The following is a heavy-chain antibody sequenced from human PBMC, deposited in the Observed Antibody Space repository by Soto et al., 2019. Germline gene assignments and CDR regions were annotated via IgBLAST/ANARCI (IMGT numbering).Heavy chain of an antibody. D-gene: IGHD3-10*01. CDR2: SYSGGST. Sequence: EVQLVESGGGVVQPGGSLRLSCAASGFIDSNNYMSWLRQAPGKGLEWVSVSYSGGSTNYADSVKGRLTISIYNSKNTLYLQMKSLSAADTAVYYCAPNGSGRNNPPDYWGQGTLVIVSS. CDR1: GFIDSNNY. CDR3: APNGSGRNNPPDY. V-gene: IGHV3-66*01. J-gene: IGHJ4*02.